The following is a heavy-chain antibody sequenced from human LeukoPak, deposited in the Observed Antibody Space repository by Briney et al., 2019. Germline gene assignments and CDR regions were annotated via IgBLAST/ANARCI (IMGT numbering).Heavy chain of an antibody. V-gene: IGHV1-2*02. J-gene: IGHJ4*02. Sequence: ASVKVSCKASGYTFSGYYMHWVRQAPGQGLEWMGWINPNSGGTKYAQKFQGRVTMTRDTSISTAYMELSRLRSDDTAVYYCAREIAAARPYYFDYWGQGTLVTVSS. CDR3: AREIAAARPYYFDY. D-gene: IGHD6-13*01. CDR2: INPNSGGT. CDR1: GYTFSGYY.